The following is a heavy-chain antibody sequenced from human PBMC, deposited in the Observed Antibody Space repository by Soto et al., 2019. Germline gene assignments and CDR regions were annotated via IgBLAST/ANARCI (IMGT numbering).Heavy chain of an antibody. Sequence: SVRVSCKASGLTFTSSAVQWVRQARGQRLEWIGWIVVGSGNTNYAQKFQERVTITRDMSTSTAYMELSSLRSEDTAVYYCAADGYYYGSGSYYNPYGMDVWGQGTTLTVS. J-gene: IGHJ6*02. V-gene: IGHV1-58*01. CDR1: GLTFTSSA. CDR2: IVVGSGNT. D-gene: IGHD3-10*01. CDR3: AADGYYYGSGSYYNPYGMDV.